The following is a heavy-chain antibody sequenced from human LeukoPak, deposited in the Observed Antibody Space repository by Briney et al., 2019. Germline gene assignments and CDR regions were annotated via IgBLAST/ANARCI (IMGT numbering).Heavy chain of an antibody. D-gene: IGHD6-13*01. CDR1: GFSFSNFW. CDR2: ISSSSSYI. V-gene: IGHV3-21*01. Sequence: GGSLRLSCAASGFSFSNFWMSWVRQAPGKGLEWVSSISSSSSYIYYADSVKGRFTISRDNAKNSLYLQMNSLRAEDTAVYYCARDLIAAAGHDYWGQGTLVTVSS. J-gene: IGHJ4*02. CDR3: ARDLIAAAGHDY.